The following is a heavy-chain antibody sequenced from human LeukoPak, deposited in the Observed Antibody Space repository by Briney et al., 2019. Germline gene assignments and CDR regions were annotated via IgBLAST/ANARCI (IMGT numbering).Heavy chain of an antibody. Sequence: GGSLRLSCAASGFTFSSYAMTWVRQAPGKGLEWVSGISGSGNSTYYADSVKGRFTISRDNSKNTLYLQMNSLRAEDTAVYYCAKDPPVVTAGYWGQGTLVTVSS. CDR3: AKDPPVVTAGY. CDR2: ISGSGNST. D-gene: IGHD4-23*01. V-gene: IGHV3-23*01. CDR1: GFTFSSYA. J-gene: IGHJ4*02.